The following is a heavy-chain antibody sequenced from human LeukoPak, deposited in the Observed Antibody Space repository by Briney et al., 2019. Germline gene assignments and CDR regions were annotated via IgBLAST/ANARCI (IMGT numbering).Heavy chain of an antibody. J-gene: IGHJ4*02. D-gene: IGHD3-22*01. CDR1: GYTFTGYY. CDR2: INPNSGGT. CDR3: ARDPPEYYDSSVGSCD. V-gene: IGHV1-2*02. Sequence: ASVKVSCKASGYTFTGYYMHWVRQAPGQGLVWMGWINPNSGGTNYAQKFQGRVTMTRDTSISTAYMELSRLRSDDTAVYYCARDPPEYYDSSVGSCDWGQGTLVTVSS.